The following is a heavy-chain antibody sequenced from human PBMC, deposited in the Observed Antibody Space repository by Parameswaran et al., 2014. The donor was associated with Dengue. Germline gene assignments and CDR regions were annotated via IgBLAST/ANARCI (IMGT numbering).Heavy chain of an antibody. CDR3: ARVDSGSD. V-gene: IGHV1-69*04. D-gene: IGHD1-26*01. CDR2: IIPILGIA. Sequence: SWVRQAPGQGLEWMGRIIPILGIANYAQKFQGRVTITADKSTSTAYMELSSLRSEDTAVYYCARVDSGSDWGQGTLVTVSS. J-gene: IGHJ4*02.